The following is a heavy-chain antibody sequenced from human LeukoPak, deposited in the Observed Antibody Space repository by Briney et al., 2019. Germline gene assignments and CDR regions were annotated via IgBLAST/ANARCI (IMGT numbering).Heavy chain of an antibody. V-gene: IGHV3-48*03. Sequence: RPGGSLRLSCAASGFTFSSYEMNWVRQAPGKGLEWVSYISSSGSTIYYADSVKGRFTISRDNAKNSLYLQMSSLRAEDTAIYYCAREGWDLNALDIWGQGTMVTVSP. J-gene: IGHJ3*02. CDR3: AREGWDLNALDI. D-gene: IGHD1-26*01. CDR1: GFTFSSYE. CDR2: ISSSGSTI.